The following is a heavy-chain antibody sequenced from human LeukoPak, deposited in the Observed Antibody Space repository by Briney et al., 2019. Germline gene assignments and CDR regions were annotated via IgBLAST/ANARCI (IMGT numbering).Heavy chain of an antibody. CDR1: GYSFTSNY. J-gene: IGHJ4*02. CDR2: INPSGGST. D-gene: IGHD3-9*01. Sequence: GASVKVSCKASGYSFTSNYMHWVRQAPGQGLEWMGIINPSGGSTTYAQKFQGRVTMTRDTSTSTVYTELSSLRSEDTAVYYCASEGYDILTGYPMFDYWGQGTLVTVSS. CDR3: ASEGYDILTGYPMFDY. V-gene: IGHV1-46*01.